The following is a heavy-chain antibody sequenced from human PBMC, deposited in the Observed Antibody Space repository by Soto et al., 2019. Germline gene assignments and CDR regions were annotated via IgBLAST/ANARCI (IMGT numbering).Heavy chain of an antibody. J-gene: IGHJ4*02. Sequence: GASVKVSCKASGYTFTSYYMHWVRQAPGQGLEWMGIINPSGGSTSYAQKFQGRVTMTRDTSTSTVYMELSSLGSEDTAVYYCARDSQYYYDSSGYQDYWGQGTLVTVSS. V-gene: IGHV1-46*01. CDR1: GYTFTSYY. CDR2: INPSGGST. CDR3: ARDSQYYYDSSGYQDY. D-gene: IGHD3-22*01.